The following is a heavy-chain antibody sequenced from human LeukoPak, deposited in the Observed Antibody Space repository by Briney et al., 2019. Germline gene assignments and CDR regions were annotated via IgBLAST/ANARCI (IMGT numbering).Heavy chain of an antibody. V-gene: IGHV4-34*01. Sequence: SETLSLTCAVYGGSFSGYYWSWIRQTPGKGLEWNGATNHSGRTNYNPSLKSRVTISVDTSKNQFSLKLSSVTAADTAVYYCARGGYCSSTSCYYYAFDIWGQGTMVTVSS. D-gene: IGHD2-2*01. CDR2: TNHSGRT. J-gene: IGHJ3*02. CDR3: ARGGYCSSTSCYYYAFDI. CDR1: GGSFSGYY.